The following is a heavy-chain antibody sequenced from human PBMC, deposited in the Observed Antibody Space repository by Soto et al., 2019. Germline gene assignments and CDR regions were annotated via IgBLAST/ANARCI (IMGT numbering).Heavy chain of an antibody. CDR2: IKQDGSEK. V-gene: IGHV3-7*01. D-gene: IGHD3-3*01. CDR1: RFTFSNYW. J-gene: IGHJ4*02. Sequence: EVQLVESGGVLVQPGGSLRLSCVASRFTFSNYWMSWVRQAPGKGLEWVANIKQDGSEKYYVDSVKGRFTISRDNAKNSLYLQMNSLRAEDTAVYYCARDDSTILDYWGQGTLVTVSS. CDR3: ARDDSTILDY.